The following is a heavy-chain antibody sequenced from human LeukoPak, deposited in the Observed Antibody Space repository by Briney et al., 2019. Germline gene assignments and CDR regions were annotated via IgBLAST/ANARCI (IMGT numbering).Heavy chain of an antibody. V-gene: IGHV4-31*03. J-gene: IGHJ4*02. CDR2: IYYSGST. CDR3: ARAGIAVAGYYFDY. Sequence: SQTLSLTCTVSGGPISSGGYYWSWIRQHPGKGLEGIGYIYYSGSTYYNTSLKSRVTISVDTSKNQFSLKLSSVTAADTAVYYCARAGIAVAGYYFDYWGQGTLVTVSS. D-gene: IGHD6-19*01. CDR1: GGPISSGGYY.